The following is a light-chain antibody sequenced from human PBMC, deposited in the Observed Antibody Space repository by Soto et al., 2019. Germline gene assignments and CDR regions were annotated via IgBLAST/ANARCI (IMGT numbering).Light chain of an antibody. V-gene: IGLV2-23*02. CDR3: CSDAGSSSYV. CDR1: SSDVWSFNF. CDR2: EVT. J-gene: IGLJ1*01. Sequence: QSALTQPASASGSPGQSITISCTRPSSDVWSFNFVSWYQQHPDKAPQVLIYEVTKRPPGVSNRFSGSKSGNTASLTISGLQADDEADYYCCSDAGSSSYVFGTGTKPPS.